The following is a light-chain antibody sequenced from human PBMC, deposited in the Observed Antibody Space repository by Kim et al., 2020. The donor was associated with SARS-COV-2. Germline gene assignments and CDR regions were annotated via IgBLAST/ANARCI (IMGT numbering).Light chain of an antibody. CDR1: AGPVTSNYY. CDR2: STS. V-gene: IGLV7-43*01. CDR3: LLYYRGVYV. J-gene: IGLJ1*01. Sequence: PEGTVTLTCASSAGPVTSNYYPSWFQQNPGHAPRALIHSTSTKHSWTPARFSGSLLGGKATRTLSGAQPEDEAEYYCLLYYRGVYVFGTGTKVTVL.